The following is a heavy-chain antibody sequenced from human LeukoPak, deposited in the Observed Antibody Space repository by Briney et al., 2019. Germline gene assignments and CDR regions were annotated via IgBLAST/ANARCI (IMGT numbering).Heavy chain of an antibody. CDR3: ARGALDTSGTYYNPQPFEY. V-gene: IGHV4-59*01. CDR1: GGSISTYF. CDR2: VYYSGST. J-gene: IGHJ4*02. D-gene: IGHD3-10*01. Sequence: SETLPLTCTVSGGSISTYFWSWIRQPPGKGLEWIGYVYYSGSTNYNPSLKSRVTILVDTSKNQFSLKLTSVTAADTAVYYCARGALDTSGTYYNPQPFEYWGQGTLVIVSS.